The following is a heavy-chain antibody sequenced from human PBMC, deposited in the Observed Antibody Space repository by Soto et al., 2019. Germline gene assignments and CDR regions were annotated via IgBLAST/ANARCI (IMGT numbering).Heavy chain of an antibody. J-gene: IGHJ5*02. V-gene: IGHV4-30-2*01. CDR1: GGSISSGGYS. CDR2: IYHSGST. CDR3: ARGSPLGFGVDWFDP. D-gene: IGHD2-8*01. Sequence: SETLSLTCAVSGGSISSGGYSWSWIRQPPGKGLDWIGYIYHSGSTYYNPSLRSRVTMSVDRSKNQFSLKLNSVTAADTAVYYCARGSPLGFGVDWFDPWGQGTLVTVSS.